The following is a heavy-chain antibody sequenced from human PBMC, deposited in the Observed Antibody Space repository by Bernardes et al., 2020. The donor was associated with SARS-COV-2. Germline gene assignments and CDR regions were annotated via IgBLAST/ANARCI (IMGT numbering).Heavy chain of an antibody. J-gene: IGHJ6*02. Sequence: SGPTLAKPTQTLTLTCTFSGFSLSTSGVGVGWIRQPPGKALEWLALIYWNDDKRYSPSLKSRLTITKDTSKNQVVLTMTNMDPVDTATYYCAHSPTITIFGVVIDYYYGMDVWGQGTTVTVSS. D-gene: IGHD3-3*01. CDR2: IYWNDDK. V-gene: IGHV2-5*01. CDR3: AHSPTITIFGVVIDYYYGMDV. CDR1: GFSLSTSGVG.